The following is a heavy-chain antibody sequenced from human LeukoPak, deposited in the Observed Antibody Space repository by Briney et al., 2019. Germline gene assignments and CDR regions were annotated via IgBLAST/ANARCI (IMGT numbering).Heavy chain of an antibody. Sequence: GGSLRLSCAAARLTSSDYYMSCIRQAPGKGLEWVSYISSSSSYTNYADSVKGRFTISRDNAKNSLYLQMNSLRAEDTAVYYCRRVIGGIGYFDWYNWFDPWGQGTLVTVSS. J-gene: IGHJ5*02. V-gene: IGHV3-11*05. D-gene: IGHD3-9*01. CDR2: ISSSSSYT. CDR3: RRVIGGIGYFDWYNWFDP. CDR1: RLTSSDYY.